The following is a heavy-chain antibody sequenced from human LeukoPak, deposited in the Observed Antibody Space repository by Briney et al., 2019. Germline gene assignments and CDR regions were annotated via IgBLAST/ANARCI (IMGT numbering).Heavy chain of an antibody. J-gene: IGHJ5*02. Sequence: GSSVKVSCKASGGTFSSYAISWVRQAPGQGLEWMGGIIPIFGTANYAQKFQGRVTITADKSTSTAYMELSSLRSEDTAVYYCARRGMVRGVIAWFDPWGQGTLVTVSS. CDR2: IIPIFGTA. CDR3: ARRGMVRGVIAWFDP. D-gene: IGHD3-10*01. V-gene: IGHV1-69*06. CDR1: GGTFSSYA.